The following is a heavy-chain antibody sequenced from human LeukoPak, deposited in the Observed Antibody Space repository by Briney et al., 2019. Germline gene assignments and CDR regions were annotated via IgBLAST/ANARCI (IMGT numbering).Heavy chain of an antibody. D-gene: IGHD4-17*01. J-gene: IGHJ4*02. CDR2: ISFDGSDN. Sequence: GGSLRLSCAASVFTFSTYGFHWVRQAPGKGLEWVAFISFDGSDNYYAASVKGRFTISRDNSKNTLYLQMNSLRPEDTAVYYCAKGRGDYDDFRLGYWGQGTLVTVSS. CDR1: VFTFSTYG. V-gene: IGHV3-30*02. CDR3: AKGRGDYDDFRLGY.